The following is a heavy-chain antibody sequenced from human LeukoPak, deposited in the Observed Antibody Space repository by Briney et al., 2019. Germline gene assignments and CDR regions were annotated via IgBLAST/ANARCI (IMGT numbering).Heavy chain of an antibody. CDR1: GDSISRSTYY. CDR2: LYYSGSI. J-gene: IGHJ4*02. CDR3: ARHGPPMSPIDY. V-gene: IGHV4-39*01. D-gene: IGHD3-22*01. Sequence: PSETLSLTCTVPGDSISRSTYYWGWIRQPPGRGLEWIGALYYSGSIYYNPSLKSRVTISVDTPKNQFSLKLNSATAADTAVYYCARHGPPMSPIDYWGQGTLVSVSS.